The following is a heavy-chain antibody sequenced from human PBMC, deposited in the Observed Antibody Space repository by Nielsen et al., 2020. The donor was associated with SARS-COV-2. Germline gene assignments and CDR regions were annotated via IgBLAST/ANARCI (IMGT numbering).Heavy chain of an antibody. D-gene: IGHD1-26*01. J-gene: IGHJ3*02. V-gene: IGHV4-31*02. CDR2: IYYSGST. CDR3: ARDSTVGAYDAFDI. Sequence: WIRQPPGKGLEWIGYIYYSGSTYYNPSLKSRVTISVDTSKNQFSLKLSSVTAADTAVYYCARDSTVGAYDAFDIWGQGTMVTVSS.